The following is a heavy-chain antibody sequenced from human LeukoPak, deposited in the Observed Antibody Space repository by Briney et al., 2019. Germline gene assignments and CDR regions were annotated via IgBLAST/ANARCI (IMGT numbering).Heavy chain of an antibody. Sequence: GGSLRLSCAAAGFTFSTFAMSWVRQAPGKGLEWVSSINSAGDNTYSADSVKGRFTISRDNSKNTLFLQMTSLRADDTAVYYCARDLAVSWGQGTLVTVSS. CDR3: ARDLAVS. CDR1: GFTFSTFA. V-gene: IGHV3-23*01. J-gene: IGHJ4*02. CDR2: INSAGDNT.